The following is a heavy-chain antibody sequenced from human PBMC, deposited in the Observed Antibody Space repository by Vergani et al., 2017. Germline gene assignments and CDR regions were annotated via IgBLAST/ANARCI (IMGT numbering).Heavy chain of an antibody. J-gene: IGHJ6*03. V-gene: IGHV1-69*01. CDR2: IIPIFGTA. CDR1: GGTFSSYA. Sequence: QVQLVQSGAEVKQPGSSVKVSCKASGGTFSSYAISWVRQAPGQGLEWMGGIIPIFGTANYAQKFQGRVTITADESTSTAYMELSSLRSEDTAVYYCAGAPYDNNNLGYYDLDVWGKGTTVTVSS. CDR3: AGAPYDNNNLGYYDLDV. D-gene: IGHD3-22*01.